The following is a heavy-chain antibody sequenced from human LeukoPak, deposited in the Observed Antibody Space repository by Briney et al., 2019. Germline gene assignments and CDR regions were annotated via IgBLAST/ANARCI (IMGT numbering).Heavy chain of an antibody. Sequence: GASVKVSCKASGYTFTSYGISWVRQAPGQGLEWMGWISAYSGNTNYAQKLQGRVTMTTDTSTSTAYMELRSLRSDDTAVYYCAREDKEYYDFWSGYYREPYGMDVWGQGTTVTVSS. CDR3: AREDKEYYDFWSGYYREPYGMDV. CDR2: ISAYSGNT. D-gene: IGHD3-3*01. CDR1: GYTFTSYG. V-gene: IGHV1-18*01. J-gene: IGHJ6*02.